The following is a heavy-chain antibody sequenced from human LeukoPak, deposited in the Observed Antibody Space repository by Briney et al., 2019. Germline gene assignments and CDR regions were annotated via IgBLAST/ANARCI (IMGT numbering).Heavy chain of an antibody. Sequence: SETLSLTCTVSGGSISSYYWSWIRQPPGKGLEWIGYIYYSGSTNYNPSLKSRVTISVDTSKDQFSLKLSSVTAADTAVYYCAREKRQWLVLFGAFDIWGQGTMVTVSS. CDR2: IYYSGST. J-gene: IGHJ3*02. V-gene: IGHV4-59*12. CDR3: AREKRQWLVLFGAFDI. D-gene: IGHD6-19*01. CDR1: GGSISSYY.